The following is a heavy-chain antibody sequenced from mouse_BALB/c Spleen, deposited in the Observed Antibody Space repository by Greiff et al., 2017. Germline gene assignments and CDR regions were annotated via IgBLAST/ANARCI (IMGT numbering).Heavy chain of an antibody. D-gene: IGHD3-1*01. V-gene: IGHV1S22*01. Sequence: LQQPGSELVRPGASVKLSCKASGYTFTSYWMHWVKQRHGQGLEWIGNIYPGSGSTNYAEKFKSKGTLTVDTSSSTAYMHLSSLTSEDSAVYYCTRSGSYAMDYWGQGTSVTVSS. J-gene: IGHJ4*01. CDR3: TRSGSYAMDY. CDR2: IYPGSGST. CDR1: GYTFTSYW.